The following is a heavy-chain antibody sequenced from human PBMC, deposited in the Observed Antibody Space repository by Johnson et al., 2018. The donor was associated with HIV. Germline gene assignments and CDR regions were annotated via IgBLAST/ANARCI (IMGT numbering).Heavy chain of an antibody. D-gene: IGHD2-8*01. CDR3: ARNSGNGLVLRGDAFDM. CDR1: GFTFDDYA. CDR2: ISYDGNNK. J-gene: IGHJ3*02. Sequence: QMLLVESGGGLVQPGRSLRLSCAPSGFTFDDYAMHWVRQAPGKGLEWGTVISYDGNNKYYADSVKGRFTISRDNSKNTLYLQMNSLRAEDTAVYYCARNSGNGLVLRGDAFDMWGQGTMVTVSS. V-gene: IGHV3-30-3*01.